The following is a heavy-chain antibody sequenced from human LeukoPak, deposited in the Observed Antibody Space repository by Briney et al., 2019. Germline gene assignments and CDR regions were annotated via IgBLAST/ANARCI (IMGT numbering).Heavy chain of an antibody. CDR2: ISYDGSNK. CDR3: AKQDRDFWSGADAFDI. D-gene: IGHD3-3*01. V-gene: IGHV3-30-3*02. CDR1: GFTFSSYA. J-gene: IGHJ3*02. Sequence: GGSLRLPCAASGFTFSSYAMHWVRQAPGKGLEWVAVISYDGSNKYYADSVKGRLTISRDNSKNTLYLQMNSLRAEDTAVYYCAKQDRDFWSGADAFDIWGQGTMVTVSS.